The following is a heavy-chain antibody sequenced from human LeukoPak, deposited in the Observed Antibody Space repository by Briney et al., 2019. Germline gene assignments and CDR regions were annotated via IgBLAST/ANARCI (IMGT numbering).Heavy chain of an antibody. CDR3: TRQPPSTIFGVVSGLDY. D-gene: IGHD3-3*01. CDR2: INWNGGST. CDR1: GFTFDDYG. V-gene: IGHV3-20*04. Sequence: PGGSLRLSCAASGFTFDDYGMSWVRQAPGKGLEWVSGINWNGGSTGYADSVKGRFTISRDNAKNSLYLQMNSLRAEDTALYYCTRQPPSTIFGVVSGLDYWSQGTLVTVSS. J-gene: IGHJ4*02.